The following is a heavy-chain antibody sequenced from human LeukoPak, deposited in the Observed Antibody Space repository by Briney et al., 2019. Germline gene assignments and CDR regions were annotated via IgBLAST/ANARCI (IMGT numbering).Heavy chain of an antibody. D-gene: IGHD4-17*01. J-gene: IGHJ4*02. V-gene: IGHV1-2*02. CDR2: INPNSGGT. CDR1: YTFTGXY. CDR3: ARSTTFDY. Sequence: YTFTGXYMHWVRQAPGQGLEWMGWINPNSGGTNYAQKFQGRVTMTRDTSISTAYMELSRLRSDDTAVYYCARSTTFDYWGQGTLVTVSS.